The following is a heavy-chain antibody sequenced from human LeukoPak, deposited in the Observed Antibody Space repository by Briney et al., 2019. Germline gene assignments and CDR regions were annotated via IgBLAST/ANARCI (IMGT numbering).Heavy chain of an antibody. V-gene: IGHV3-21*01. CDR2: ISSSSSYI. D-gene: IGHD3-3*01. J-gene: IGHJ3*02. CDR3: AKETLEWSPPDI. Sequence: GGSLRLSCAASGFTFSSYSMNWVRQAPGKGLEWVSSISSSSSYIYYADSVKGRFTISRDNSKNTLYLQMNSLRAEDTAVYYCAKETLEWSPPDIWGQGTTVTVSS. CDR1: GFTFSSYS.